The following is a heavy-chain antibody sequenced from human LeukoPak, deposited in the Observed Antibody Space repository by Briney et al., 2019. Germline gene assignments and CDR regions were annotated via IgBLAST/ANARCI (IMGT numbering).Heavy chain of an antibody. Sequence: GGSLRLSCAASGFTFSSYEMNWVRQAPGKGLEWVSYISSSGSTIYYAAFVKGRFTFSSDNAKNSLYLQMNRLRAEDTAVYYCARVAVTDHYWGQGTLVTVSS. CDR2: ISSSGSTI. CDR1: GFTFSSYE. J-gene: IGHJ4*02. D-gene: IGHD4-17*01. V-gene: IGHV3-48*03. CDR3: ARVAVTDHY.